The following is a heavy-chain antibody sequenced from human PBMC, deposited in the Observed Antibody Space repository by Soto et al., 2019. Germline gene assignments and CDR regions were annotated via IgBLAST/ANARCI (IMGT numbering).Heavy chain of an antibody. J-gene: IGHJ3*02. Sequence: EAQLLESGGELIQPGGSLRFSFAASGFTYSSHGLIWVRQAPGKGLEWIAGLSRGGGSTYYADSVKGRFTISRDNSKNTLDLIMNSLRVEDTALYYCARDGQYRTDGFDIWGQGTMVTVFS. CDR2: LSRGGGST. CDR3: ARDGQYRTDGFDI. V-gene: IGHV3-23*01. D-gene: IGHD5-12*01. CDR1: GFTYSSHG.